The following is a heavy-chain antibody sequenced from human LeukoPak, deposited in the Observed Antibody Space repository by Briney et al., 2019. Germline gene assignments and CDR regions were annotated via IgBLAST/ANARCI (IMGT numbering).Heavy chain of an antibody. CDR2: TYYRSTWYN. V-gene: IGHV6-1*01. J-gene: IGHJ5*02. CDR1: GDSVSSNSVT. D-gene: IGHD2-2*01. CDR3: ARRLTQYDCFDP. Sequence: SQTLSLTCAISGDSVSSNSVTWNWIRQSPSRGLEWLGRTYYRSTWYNDYAVSVRGRITVNPDTSKNQFSLRLNSVTPEDTAVYYCARRLTQYDCFDPWGQGILVAVSS.